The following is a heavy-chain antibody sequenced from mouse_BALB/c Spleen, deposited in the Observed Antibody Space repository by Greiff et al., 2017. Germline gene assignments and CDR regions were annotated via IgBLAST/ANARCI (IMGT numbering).Heavy chain of an antibody. D-gene: IGHD1-1*01. Sequence: EVKLVESGGGLVQPGGSRKLSCAASGFTFSSFGMHWVRQAPEKGLEWVAYISSGSSTIYYADTVKGRFTISRDNPKNTLFLQMTSLRSEDTAMYYCARGAITTVVAPDYWGQGTTLTVSS. J-gene: IGHJ2*01. CDR3: ARGAITTVVAPDY. CDR1: GFTFSSFG. CDR2: ISSGSSTI. V-gene: IGHV5-17*02.